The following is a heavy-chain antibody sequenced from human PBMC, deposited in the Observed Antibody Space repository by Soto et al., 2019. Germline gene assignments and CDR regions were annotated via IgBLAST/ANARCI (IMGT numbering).Heavy chain of an antibody. J-gene: IGHJ6*02. V-gene: IGHV3-33*01. CDR3: ARDRVVVSAARDYYYGMDV. CDR2: IWYDGSNK. D-gene: IGHD2-2*01. CDR1: GFTFSSFG. Sequence: GGSLRLSCAASGFTFSSFGMHWVRQAPGKGLEWVAVIWYDGSNKNYADSVKGRFTISRDNSKNTLFLQMNSLRAEDTAVYYCARDRVVVSAARDYYYGMDVWGQGTTVTVSS.